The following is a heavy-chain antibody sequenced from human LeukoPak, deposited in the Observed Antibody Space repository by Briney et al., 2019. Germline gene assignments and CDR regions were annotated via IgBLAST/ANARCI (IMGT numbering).Heavy chain of an antibody. J-gene: IGHJ4*02. CDR3: ARLYGSRGY. V-gene: IGHV3-48*04. CDR2: ISSSSGTI. D-gene: IGHD3-22*01. CDR1: AFTFSSYS. Sequence: GGSLRLSCAASAFTFSSYSMNWVRQAPGKGLEWVSYISSSSGTIYYADSVKGRFTISRDNAKNSLYLQMNSLRAEDTAVYYCARLYGSRGYWGQGTLVTVSS.